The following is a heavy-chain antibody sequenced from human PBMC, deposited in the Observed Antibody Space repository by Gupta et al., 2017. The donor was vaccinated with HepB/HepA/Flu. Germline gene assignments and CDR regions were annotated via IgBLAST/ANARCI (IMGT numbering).Heavy chain of an antibody. CDR1: GFTFSSYA. D-gene: IGHD6-6*01. CDR3: AKDPLPYSSSSAGDY. Sequence: EVQLLESGGGLVQPGGSLRLSCAASGFTFSSYAMSWVRQAPGKGLEWVSAISGSGGSTYYADSVKDRFTISRDNSKNTLYLQMNSLRAEDTAVYYCAKDPLPYSSSSAGDYWGQGTLVTVSS. V-gene: IGHV3-23*01. CDR2: ISGSGGST. J-gene: IGHJ4*02.